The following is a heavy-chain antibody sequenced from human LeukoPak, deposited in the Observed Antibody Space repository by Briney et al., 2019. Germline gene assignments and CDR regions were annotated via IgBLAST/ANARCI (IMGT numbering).Heavy chain of an antibody. Sequence: ASVKVSCKASGGTFISYAISWVRQAPGQGLEWMGGIIPIFGTANYAQKFQGRVTITADESTSTAYMELSSLRSEDTAVYYCARSRGYYDSSGYYYFDYWGQGTLVTVSS. D-gene: IGHD3-22*01. V-gene: IGHV1-69*13. CDR3: ARSRGYYDSSGYYYFDY. CDR1: GGTFISYA. CDR2: IIPIFGTA. J-gene: IGHJ4*02.